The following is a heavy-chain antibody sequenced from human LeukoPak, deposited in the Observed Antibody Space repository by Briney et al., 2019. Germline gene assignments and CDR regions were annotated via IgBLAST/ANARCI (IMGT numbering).Heavy chain of an antibody. CDR2: INHSGST. CDR1: GGSFSGYY. Sequence: PSETLSLTCDVYGGSFSGYYWSWIRQPPGKGLEWIGEINHSGSTNYNPSLKSRVTISVDTSKNQFSLKLSSVTAADTAVYYCARGRRRIVVVTYYFDYWGQGTLVTVSS. D-gene: IGHD2-21*02. J-gene: IGHJ4*02. CDR3: ARGRRRIVVVTYYFDY. V-gene: IGHV4-34*01.